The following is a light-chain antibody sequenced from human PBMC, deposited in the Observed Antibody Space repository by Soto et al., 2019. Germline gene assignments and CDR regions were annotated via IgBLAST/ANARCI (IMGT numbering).Light chain of an antibody. V-gene: IGLV1-44*01. CDR3: AAWDDSLDVVV. CDR1: SSNIGSNT. CDR2: SNN. Sequence: QSVLTHPPSASGTPGQTVTISCSGSSSNIGSNTVSWYQQFPGKAPKLLMYSNNQRPSGVPDRFSGSKSGTSASLAISGLQYDDEADYYCAAWDDSLDVVVFGGGTKLTVL. J-gene: IGLJ2*01.